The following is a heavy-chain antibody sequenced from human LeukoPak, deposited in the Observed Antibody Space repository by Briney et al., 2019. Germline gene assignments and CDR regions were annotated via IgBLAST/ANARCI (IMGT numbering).Heavy chain of an antibody. CDR1: GFTFSSYW. CDR2: IKQDGGDK. Sequence: GGSLRLPCAASGFTFSSYWMSWVRQAPGKGLQWVANIKQDGGDKYYVDSVKGRFTISRDNAKNSLNLQMSSLRAEDTAVYYCAREGLWVGPDSGKTRHPYWEIWGQGTMVTVSS. D-gene: IGHD2-21*01. J-gene: IGHJ3*02. V-gene: IGHV3-7*04. CDR3: AREGLWVGPDSGKTRHPYWEI.